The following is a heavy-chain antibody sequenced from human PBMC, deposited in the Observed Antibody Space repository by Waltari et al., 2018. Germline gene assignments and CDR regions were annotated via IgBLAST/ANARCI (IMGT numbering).Heavy chain of an antibody. CDR1: GHTFTNYW. CDR2: IYLGDSDT. V-gene: IGHV5-51*01. J-gene: IGHJ4*02. CDR3: AGRSGSSFRVDY. Sequence: EIQMVQSGAEVSKPGESLKISFKVSGHTFTNYWIGWLRQKPGKGLERMGIIYLGDSDTRYSPSFQGQVTISADKSISTAYLQWSSLKASDTAIYYCAGRSGSSFRVDYWGQGTLVTVS. D-gene: IGHD1-26*01.